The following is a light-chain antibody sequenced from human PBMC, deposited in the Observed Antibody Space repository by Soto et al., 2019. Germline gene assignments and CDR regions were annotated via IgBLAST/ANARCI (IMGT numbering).Light chain of an antibody. J-gene: IGKJ3*01. Sequence: EIVLTQSPGTLSLSPGERATLSCRASQSVSVNSLAWYQQKGGQAPRLLIYAASTRATGVPDRFSVTGSGTDFALTISRLETDDSAVYYCQQYGGSPFTFGPGTKVDIK. CDR3: QQYGGSPFT. CDR2: AAS. CDR1: QSVSVNS. V-gene: IGKV3-20*01.